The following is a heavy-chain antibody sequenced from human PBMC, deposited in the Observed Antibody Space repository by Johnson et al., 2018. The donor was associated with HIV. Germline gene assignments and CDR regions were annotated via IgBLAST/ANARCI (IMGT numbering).Heavy chain of an antibody. V-gene: IGHV3-66*01. Sequence: VQLVESGGGVVQPGGSLRLSCAASGFTVSSNYMSWVRQAPGKGLEWVSVIYSGGSTYYADSVKGRFTISRDNSKNTLYLQMNSLRAEDTAVYYCATSTASDALDIWGQGTMVTVSS. CDR1: GFTVSSNY. CDR2: IYSGGST. D-gene: IGHD1-1*01. CDR3: ATSTASDALDI. J-gene: IGHJ3*02.